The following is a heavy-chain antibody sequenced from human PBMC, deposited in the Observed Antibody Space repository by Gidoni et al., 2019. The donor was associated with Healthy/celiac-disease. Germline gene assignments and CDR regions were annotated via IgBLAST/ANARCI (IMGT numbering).Heavy chain of an antibody. CDR1: GYSFTSYW. CDR2: IYPGDSDT. Sequence: EVQLVQSGPEVKKPGESLKISCKGSGYSFTSYWIGWVRQMPGKGLEWMGIIYPGDSDTRYSPSFQGQVTISADKSISTAYLQWSSLKASDTAMYYCARLSSPPSRVGAFDIWGQGTMVTVSS. D-gene: IGHD2-2*01. CDR3: ARLSSPPSRVGAFDI. V-gene: IGHV5-51*01. J-gene: IGHJ3*02.